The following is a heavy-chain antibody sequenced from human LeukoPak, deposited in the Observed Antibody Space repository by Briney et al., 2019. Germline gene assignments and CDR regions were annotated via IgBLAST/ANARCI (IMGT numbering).Heavy chain of an antibody. V-gene: IGHV3-64D*06. J-gene: IGHJ4*02. D-gene: IGHD1-20*01. CDR1: GFTFSSYA. CDR2: ISSNGGST. CDR3: AKPKDNSLYCFDY. Sequence: PGGSLRLSCSASGFTFSSYAMHWVRQAPGKGLEYVSAISSNGGSTYYADSVKGRFTISRDNSKNTLYLQMSSLRAEDTAVYYCAKPKDNSLYCFDYWGQGTLVTVSS.